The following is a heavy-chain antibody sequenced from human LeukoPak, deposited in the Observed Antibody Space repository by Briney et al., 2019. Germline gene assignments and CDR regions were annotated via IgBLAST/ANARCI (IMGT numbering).Heavy chain of an antibody. Sequence: GGSRRLSCAASGFTFSSYWMSWVRQAPGKGLEWVANIKQDGSEIYYVDSVKGRFTISRDNAKNSLYLQMNSLRAEDTAVYYCARVVAAGNYFDYWGQGTLVTVSS. D-gene: IGHD6-13*01. J-gene: IGHJ4*02. CDR3: ARVVAAGNYFDY. V-gene: IGHV3-7*01. CDR1: GFTFSSYW. CDR2: IKQDGSEI.